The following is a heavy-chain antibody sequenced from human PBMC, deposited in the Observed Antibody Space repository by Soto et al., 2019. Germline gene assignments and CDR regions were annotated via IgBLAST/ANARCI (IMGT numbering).Heavy chain of an antibody. CDR2: ISYDGSNK. J-gene: IGHJ5*02. D-gene: IGHD4-4*01. Sequence: LRLSCAASGFTFSSYGIHWVRQAPGKGLEWVAVISYDGSNKYYADSVKGRFTISRDNSKNTLYLQMNSLRAEDTAVYFCAKDPSPQPIPAVTPGWFDPWGQGISVNVS. V-gene: IGHV3-30*18. CDR1: GFTFSSYG. CDR3: AKDPSPQPIPAVTPGWFDP.